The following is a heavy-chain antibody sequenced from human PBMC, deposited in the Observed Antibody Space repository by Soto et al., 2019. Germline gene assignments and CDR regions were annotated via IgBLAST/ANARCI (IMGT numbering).Heavy chain of an antibody. V-gene: IGHV1-69*02. D-gene: IGHD3-10*01. J-gene: IGHJ4*02. CDR1: GGTFSSYT. Sequence: QVQLVQSGAEVQKPGSSVKVSCKASGGTFSSYTISWVRQAPGQGLEWMGRIIPILGIANYAQKFQGRVTITADKSTSTAYMELSSLRTEDTAVYYCARGTTMVRGNFDYWGQGTLVTVSS. CDR3: ARGTTMVRGNFDY. CDR2: IIPILGIA.